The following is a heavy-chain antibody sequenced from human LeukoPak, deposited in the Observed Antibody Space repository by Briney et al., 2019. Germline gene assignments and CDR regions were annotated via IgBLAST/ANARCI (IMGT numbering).Heavy chain of an antibody. V-gene: IGHV1-69*05. CDR1: GGIFGNFD. Sequence: GASVKVSCKASGGIFGNFDISWVRQAPGQGLEWMGGVIPISGTPKYAQKFQGRVTITTDESTTTAYMELSSLRSEDTAVYYCARQGRYCSSTSCYEPDYWGQGTLVTVS. CDR2: VIPISGTP. D-gene: IGHD2-2*01. CDR3: ARQGRYCSSTSCYEPDY. J-gene: IGHJ4*02.